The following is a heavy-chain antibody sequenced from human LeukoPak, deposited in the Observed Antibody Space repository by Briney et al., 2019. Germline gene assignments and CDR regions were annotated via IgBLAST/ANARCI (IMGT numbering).Heavy chain of an antibody. CDR1: GGSISSGGYY. CDR3: ARDSTSHDAFDI. Sequence: SETLSLTCTVSGGSISSGGYYWSWIRQHPGKGLEWIGYIYYSGGTYYNPSLKSRVTISVDTSKNQFSLKLSSVTAADTAVYYCARDSTSHDAFDIWGQGTMVTVSS. CDR2: IYYSGGT. J-gene: IGHJ3*02. V-gene: IGHV4-31*03.